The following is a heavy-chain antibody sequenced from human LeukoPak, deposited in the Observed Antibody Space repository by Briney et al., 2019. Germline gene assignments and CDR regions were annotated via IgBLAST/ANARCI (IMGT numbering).Heavy chain of an antibody. Sequence: SVKVSCKASGGTFSSYAISWVRQAPGQGLEWMGGVIPLFGTAIYAQKFQGRVTITADKSTSTAYMELSSLRSEDTAVYYCARGVIAAGGNDFDYWGQGTLVTVSS. CDR1: GGTFSSYA. V-gene: IGHV1-69*06. CDR3: ARGVIAAGGNDFDY. D-gene: IGHD6-13*01. J-gene: IGHJ4*02. CDR2: VIPLFGTA.